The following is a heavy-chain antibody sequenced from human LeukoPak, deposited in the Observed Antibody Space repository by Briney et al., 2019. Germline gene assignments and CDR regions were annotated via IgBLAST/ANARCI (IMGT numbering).Heavy chain of an antibody. V-gene: IGHV3-7*01. CDR2: IKEDGSEK. CDR1: GFTFSNYW. Sequence: GGSLRLSCAASGFTFSNYWMTWVRQAPGKGLEWVANIKEDGSEKNYVDSVKGRFTISRDNAKNSLYLQMNSLRAEDTAVYYCARGGPTGAIDDWGQGTLVTVSS. J-gene: IGHJ4*02. D-gene: IGHD1-1*01. CDR3: ARGGPTGAIDD.